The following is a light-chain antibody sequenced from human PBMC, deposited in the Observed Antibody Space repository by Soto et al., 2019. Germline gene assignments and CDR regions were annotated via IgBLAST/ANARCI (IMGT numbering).Light chain of an antibody. V-gene: IGLV1-40*01. Sequence: SALTQPPSVSGAPGQRVTISCTGSSSNIGAGYDVHWYQQLPGTAPKLLIYGNSNRPSGVPDRFSGSKSGTSASLAITGLQAEDEADYCCQSYDSSLSGSNVFGTGTKVTVL. CDR1: SSNIGAGYD. CDR3: QSYDSSLSGSNV. CDR2: GNS. J-gene: IGLJ1*01.